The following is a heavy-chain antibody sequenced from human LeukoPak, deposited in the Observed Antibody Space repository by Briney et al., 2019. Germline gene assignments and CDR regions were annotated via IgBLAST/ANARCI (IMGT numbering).Heavy chain of an antibody. CDR2: INPNRGGT. CDR3: ARHAKDRTSWYRNVRGTYYNGMDV. D-gene: IGHD2-2*01. J-gene: IGHJ6*02. V-gene: IGHV1-2*02. CDR1: GYTFTGYY. Sequence: GASVKVSCKASGYTFTGYYMHWVRQAPGQGLEWMGWINPNRGGTNSAQKFQGRVTMTRDTSISTAYMELSRLRSDDTAVYYCARHAKDRTSWYRNVRGTYYNGMDVWGQGTTVTVSS.